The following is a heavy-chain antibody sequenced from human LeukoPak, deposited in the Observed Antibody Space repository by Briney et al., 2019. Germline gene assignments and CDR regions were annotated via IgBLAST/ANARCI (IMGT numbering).Heavy chain of an antibody. CDR2: MNPNSGNT. J-gene: IGHJ4*02. D-gene: IGHD1-1*01. CDR3: ARGQAGTLDFDC. Sequence: GASVKVSCKASGYTFTSYDINWVRQATGQGLEWMGWMNPNSGNTGHAQKFQGRVTMTRNTSISTAYMELSSLRSEDTAVYYCARGQAGTLDFDCWGQGTLVTVSS. V-gene: IGHV1-8*01. CDR1: GYTFTSYD.